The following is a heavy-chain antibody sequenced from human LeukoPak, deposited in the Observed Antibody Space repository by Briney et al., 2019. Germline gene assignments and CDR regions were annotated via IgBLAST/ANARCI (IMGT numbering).Heavy chain of an antibody. CDR2: ISGNGGST. D-gene: IGHD3-10*01. Sequence: GGTLRLSCAASGFTLSSYGMSWVRQAPGKGLEWVSAISGNGGSTYYADSVKGRFAISRDTSKNTLYLQMNSLRAEDTAVYYCAKVGPSLVRGLIRGGARYYYNYMDVWGKGTTVTISS. CDR1: GFTLSSYG. CDR3: AKVGPSLVRGLIRGGARYYYNYMDV. J-gene: IGHJ6*03. V-gene: IGHV3-23*01.